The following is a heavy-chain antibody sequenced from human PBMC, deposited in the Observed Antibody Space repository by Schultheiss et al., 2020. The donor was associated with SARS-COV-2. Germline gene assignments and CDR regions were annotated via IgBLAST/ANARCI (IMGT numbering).Heavy chain of an antibody. J-gene: IGHJ3*02. CDR2: IYPGDSDT. Sequence: GGSLRLSCKGSGYSFTSYWIGWVRQMPGNGLEWMGIIYPGDSDTRYSPSFQGQVTISADKSISTAYLQWSSLKASDTAMYYCARPYCSGGSCPRAFDIWGQGTMVTVSS. V-gene: IGHV5-51*01. D-gene: IGHD2-15*01. CDR1: GYSFTSYW. CDR3: ARPYCSGGSCPRAFDI.